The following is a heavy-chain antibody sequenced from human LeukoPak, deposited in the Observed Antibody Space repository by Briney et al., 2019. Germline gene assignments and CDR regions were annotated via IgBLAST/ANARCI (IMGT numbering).Heavy chain of an antibody. D-gene: IGHD6-13*01. Sequence: WGSLRLSCAASGFTFSSYTMNWVRQAPGKGLEWVSSISSSSSYIYYADSVKGRFTISRDNAKNSLYLQLNSLRAEDTAVYYCARDPYSSSWYDYWGQGTLVTVSS. CDR2: ISSSSSYI. V-gene: IGHV3-21*01. CDR3: ARDPYSSSWYDY. CDR1: GFTFSSYT. J-gene: IGHJ4*02.